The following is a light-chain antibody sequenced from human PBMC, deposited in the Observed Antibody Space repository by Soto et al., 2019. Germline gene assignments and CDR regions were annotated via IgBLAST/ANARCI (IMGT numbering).Light chain of an antibody. V-gene: IGKV1-39*01. J-gene: IGKJ1*01. CDR1: QTSGTY. Sequence: IAVTQSPCYRAALPGGGGTITCLASQTSGTYVNWYRQQSGAAPELLIYDASTLQSGVPSRFRGGASGTDFTLTISSLQLDDFATYYCQQSYKTPLTFGQGTKVDIK. CDR3: QQSYKTPLT. CDR2: DAS.